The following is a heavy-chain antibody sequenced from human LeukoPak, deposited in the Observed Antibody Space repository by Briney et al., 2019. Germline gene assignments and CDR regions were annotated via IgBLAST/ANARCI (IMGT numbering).Heavy chain of an antibody. CDR1: GFTFSSYA. V-gene: IGHV3-23*01. J-gene: IGHJ5*02. Sequence: GGSLRLSCAASGFTFSSYAMSWVRQAPGKGLEWVSAISGSGGSTYYADSVKGRFTISRDNSKNTLYLQMNSLRAEDTAVYYCAKGGYCSSTSCQPRGDWFDPWGQGTLATVSS. D-gene: IGHD2-2*03. CDR2: ISGSGGST. CDR3: AKGGYCSSTSCQPRGDWFDP.